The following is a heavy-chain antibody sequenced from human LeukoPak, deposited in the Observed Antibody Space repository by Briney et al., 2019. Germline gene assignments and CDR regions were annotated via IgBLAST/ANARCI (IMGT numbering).Heavy chain of an antibody. J-gene: IGHJ5*02. CDR1: GGSISSYY. CDR2: LDDSGNT. CDR3: ARRLRIGAAEWFDP. V-gene: IGHV4-59*04. D-gene: IGHD2-15*01. Sequence: SETLSLTCTVSGGSISSYYWSWIRQAPGKGLEWVGGLDDSGNTHYNPSLKSRLTMSVDTSKNHFSLNLKSVAAADTSVYYCARRLRIGAAEWFDPWGQGIMVTVSS.